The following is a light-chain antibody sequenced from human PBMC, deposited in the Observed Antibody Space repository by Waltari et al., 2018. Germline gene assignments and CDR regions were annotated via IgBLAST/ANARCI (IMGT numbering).Light chain of an antibody. Sequence: DIVMTQSPATLSVSLGERATFSCRASQTVSSHLAWFQQKPGQAPRPLISAASTRATGIPTKFSGSGSGTEFTLTIDSLQSEDFALYFCQQYNNWPYTFGQGTKLEIK. J-gene: IGKJ2*01. CDR3: QQYNNWPYT. CDR2: AAS. V-gene: IGKV3-15*01. CDR1: QTVSSH.